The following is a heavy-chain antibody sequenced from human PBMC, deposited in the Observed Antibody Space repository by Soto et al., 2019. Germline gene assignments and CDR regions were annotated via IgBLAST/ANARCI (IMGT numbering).Heavy chain of an antibody. Sequence: EASVKVSCKASGYTFTIYATHWVRQAPGQRLEWMGWINAGNGNTKYSQKFQGRVTITRDTSASTAYMELSSLRSEDTAVYYCAKGFGNYWAFDYWGQGTLVTVSS. J-gene: IGHJ4*02. V-gene: IGHV1-3*01. CDR2: INAGNGNT. D-gene: IGHD1-26*01. CDR1: GYTFTIYA. CDR3: AKGFGNYWAFDY.